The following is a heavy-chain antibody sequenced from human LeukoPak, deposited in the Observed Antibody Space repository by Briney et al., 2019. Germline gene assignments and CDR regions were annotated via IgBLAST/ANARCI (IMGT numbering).Heavy chain of an antibody. V-gene: IGHV3-9*01. J-gene: IGHJ4*02. D-gene: IGHD6-19*01. CDR1: GFTFDDYA. Sequence: GRSLRLSCAASGFTFDDYAMHWVRQAPGKGLEWVSGISWNSGSIGYADSVKGRFTISRDNAKNSLYLQMNSLRAEDTAVYYCATSSGWSRGNFDYWGQGTLVTVSS. CDR3: ATSSGWSRGNFDY. CDR2: ISWNSGSI.